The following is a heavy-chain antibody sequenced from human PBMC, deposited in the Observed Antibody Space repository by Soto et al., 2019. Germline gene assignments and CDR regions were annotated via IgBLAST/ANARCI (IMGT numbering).Heavy chain of an antibody. CDR3: ARGKPYCSGGSCPPYYFDY. J-gene: IGHJ4*02. CDR1: GYTFTSYG. V-gene: IGHV1-18*01. D-gene: IGHD2-15*01. CDR2: ISAYNGNT. Sequence: QVQLVQSGAEVKKPGASVKVSCKASGYTFTSYGISWVRQAPGQGLEWMGWISAYNGNTNYAQKLQGRVTMTTDTSTSTAYMERRSLRSGDTAVYYCARGKPYCSGGSCPPYYFDYWCQGTLVTVSS.